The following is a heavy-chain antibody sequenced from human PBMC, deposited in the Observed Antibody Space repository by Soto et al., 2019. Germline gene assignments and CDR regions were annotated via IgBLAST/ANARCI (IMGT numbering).Heavy chain of an antibody. CDR3: AMDLYGGSSRFDY. CDR1: GFTFSNNG. D-gene: IGHD2-15*01. J-gene: IGHJ4*02. Sequence: QVQLVESGGGVVQPGRSLRLSCVASGFTFSNNGIHWVRQAPGKGLEWVAVISSDGSKKYYADSVKGRFTISRDNSKNTLYLQMNSLRAEDKAVYYCAMDLYGGSSRFDYRGQGTLVTVSS. CDR2: ISSDGSKK. V-gene: IGHV3-30*03.